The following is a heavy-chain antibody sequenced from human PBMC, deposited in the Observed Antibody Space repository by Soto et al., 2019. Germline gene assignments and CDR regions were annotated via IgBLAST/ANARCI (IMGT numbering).Heavy chain of an antibody. CDR3: ARARRRGTMVGVYYGMDV. CDR2: ICHAVNT. J-gene: IGHJ6*02. CDR1: GVSMSTTNC. Sequence: QVQVQESGPGLVKPSGTLSLACGVSGVSMSTTNCWSWVRLPPGKGLEWIGEICHAVNTYYNPSLKRRVTLPIDTANSQSSLTLTSLTAGDSAMYDCARARRRGTMVGVYYGMDVCGQGTTVDVSS. V-gene: IGHV4-4*02. D-gene: IGHD3-10*01.